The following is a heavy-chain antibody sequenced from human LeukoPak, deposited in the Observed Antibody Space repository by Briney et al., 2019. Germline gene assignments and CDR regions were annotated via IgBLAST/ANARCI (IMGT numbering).Heavy chain of an antibody. Sequence: GGSLRLSCAASRFIFSNYAMYGVRQAPGKGLEWVAVISYDGSNKYYADSVKGRFTISRDNSKNTLYLQLNSLRAEDTAVYFCARDPDYYVTSGYYRYWGQGTLVTVSS. J-gene: IGHJ4*02. V-gene: IGHV3-30-3*01. CDR3: ARDPDYYVTSGYYRY. CDR1: RFIFSNYA. D-gene: IGHD3-22*01. CDR2: ISYDGSNK.